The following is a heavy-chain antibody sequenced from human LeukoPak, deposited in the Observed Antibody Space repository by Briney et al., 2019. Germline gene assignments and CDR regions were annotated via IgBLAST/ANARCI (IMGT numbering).Heavy chain of an antibody. CDR2: IHGVDNT. J-gene: IGHJ4*02. Sequence: PGGSLRLSCAASGFTFSSYAMSWVRQAPGKGLEWVSVIHGVDNTYYADSVKGRFTISRDNSKNTLYLQMNSLRVEDTAVYYCARGGYTDYDSYFDYWGQGTLVTVSS. CDR3: ARGGYTDYDSYFDY. D-gene: IGHD5-12*01. V-gene: IGHV3-66*01. CDR1: GFTFSSYA.